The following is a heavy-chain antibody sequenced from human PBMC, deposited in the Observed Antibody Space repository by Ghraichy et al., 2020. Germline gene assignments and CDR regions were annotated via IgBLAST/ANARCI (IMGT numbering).Heavy chain of an antibody. D-gene: IGHD1-26*01. CDR2: VSHDGSNK. CDR1: GFTFSDYG. J-gene: IGHJ6*02. CDR3: AKDRRYRGTFLDYYYGMDV. V-gene: IGHV3-30*18. Sequence: GGSLRLSCAASGFTFSDYGMHWVRQAPGKGLDWVATVSHDGSNKYYADSVKGRFTVSRDNSKNTLYLQMSSLRADDTAVFYCAKDRRYRGTFLDYYYGMDVWGQGTTVTVSS.